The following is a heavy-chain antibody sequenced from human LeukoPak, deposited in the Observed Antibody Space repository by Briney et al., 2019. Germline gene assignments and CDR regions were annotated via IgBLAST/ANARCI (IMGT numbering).Heavy chain of an antibody. D-gene: IGHD2-15*01. CDR2: INPNSGGT. V-gene: IGHV1-2*02. Sequence: ASVKVSCKASGYTFTGYYMHWVRQAPGQGLEWMGWINPNSGGTNYAQKFQGRVYLARDTSISTAYMELRRLGSDDPAVYYCARGGYCSGGSCYDFWGQGTLVTVSS. J-gene: IGHJ4*02. CDR3: ARGGYCSGGSCYDF. CDR1: GYTFTGYY.